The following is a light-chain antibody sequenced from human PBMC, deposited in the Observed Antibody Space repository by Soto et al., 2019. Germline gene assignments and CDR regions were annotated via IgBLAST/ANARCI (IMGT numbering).Light chain of an antibody. V-gene: IGKV3-15*01. CDR2: GAS. CDR1: QSISSN. J-gene: IGKJ1*01. Sequence: EIVMTQSPATLSVSPGERATLSCRASQSISSNLAWYQQKPGQAPRLLIYGASTRATGIPARFSGSGSGTDFTLTISSLQSEDFAVYYCQHYNNWPPFTFGQGTKVELK. CDR3: QHYNNWPPFT.